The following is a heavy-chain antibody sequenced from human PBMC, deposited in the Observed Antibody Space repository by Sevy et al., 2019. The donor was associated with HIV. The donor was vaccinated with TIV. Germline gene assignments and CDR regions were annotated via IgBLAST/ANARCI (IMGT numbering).Heavy chain of an antibody. CDR2: INPNSGGT. CDR1: GYTFTGYY. J-gene: IGHJ6*02. Sequence: ASVKVSCKASGYTFTGYYMHWVRQAPGQGLEWMGRINPNSGGTNYAQKFQGRVTMTWDTSISTAYMELSRLRSDDTAVYYCARERSSWYLRYYYGMDVWGQGTTVTVSS. CDR3: ARERSSWYLRYYYGMDV. D-gene: IGHD6-13*01. V-gene: IGHV1-2*06.